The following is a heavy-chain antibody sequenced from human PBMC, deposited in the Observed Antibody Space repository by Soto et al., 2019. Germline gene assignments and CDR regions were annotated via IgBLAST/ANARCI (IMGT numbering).Heavy chain of an antibody. V-gene: IGHV1-18*01. J-gene: IGHJ4*02. CDR2: ISAYNGNT. CDR1: GYTFTNFG. D-gene: IGHD2-15*01. Sequence: ASVKVSCKASGYTFTNFGISWVRQAPGQGLEWMGWISAYNGNTNYAQNFQGRVTMTTDTSTSTAYMELSRLRSDDTAVYYCARDSPLGYCSGGSCYSLAFDYWGQGTLVTVSS. CDR3: ARDSPLGYCSGGSCYSLAFDY.